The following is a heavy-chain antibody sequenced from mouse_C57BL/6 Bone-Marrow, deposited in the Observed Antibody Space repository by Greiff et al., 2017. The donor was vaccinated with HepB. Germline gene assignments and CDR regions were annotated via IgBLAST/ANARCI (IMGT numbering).Heavy chain of an antibody. CDR2: IYPGDGDT. CDR1: GYAFSSSW. J-gene: IGHJ2*01. Sequence: VQLQQSGPELVKPGASVKISCKASGYAFSSSWMNWVKQRPGKGLEWIGRIYPGDGDTNYNGMFKGKATLTADKSSSTAYMQLSSLTSEDSAVYFCAVYGNYDYWGQGTTLTVSS. CDR3: AVYGNYDY. D-gene: IGHD2-1*01. V-gene: IGHV1-82*01.